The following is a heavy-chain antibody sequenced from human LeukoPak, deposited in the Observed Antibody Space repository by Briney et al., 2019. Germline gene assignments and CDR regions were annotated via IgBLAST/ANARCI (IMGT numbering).Heavy chain of an antibody. V-gene: IGHV4-59*01. CDR1: GGSISSYY. D-gene: IGHD2-2*02. CDR2: IYYSGSN. CDR3: ARIGGIPLGSFDI. J-gene: IGHJ3*02. Sequence: SETLSLTCTVSGGSISSYYWSWIRQPPGKGLEWIGYIYYSGSNNYNSALKSQVTISADMSKNQFSLKLSSVTAADTAVYYCARIGGIPLGSFDIWGQGTMVTVSS.